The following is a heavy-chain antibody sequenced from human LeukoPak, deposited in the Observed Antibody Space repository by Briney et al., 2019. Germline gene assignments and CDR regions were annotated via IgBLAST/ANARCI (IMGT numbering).Heavy chain of an antibody. J-gene: IGHJ4*02. CDR3: ARGVTIFGVVITYFDY. Sequence: GGSLRLSCAASGFTFSSYSMNWVRQAPGKGLEWVANIKQDGSEKYYVDSVKGRFTISRDNAKNSLYLQMNSLRAEDTAVYYCARGVTIFGVVITYFDYWGQGTLVTVSS. V-gene: IGHV3-7*01. CDR2: IKQDGSEK. CDR1: GFTFSSYS. D-gene: IGHD3-3*01.